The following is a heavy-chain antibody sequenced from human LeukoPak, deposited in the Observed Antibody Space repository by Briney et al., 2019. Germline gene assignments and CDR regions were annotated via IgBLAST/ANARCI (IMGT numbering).Heavy chain of an antibody. CDR1: GDSISTYY. Sequence: SETLSLTCTVSGDSISTYYWSWIRQPAGKGLEWIGRINTSGSTNYNPSLKSRVTMSVDTSKNQFSLKLSSVTAADTAVYYCARQSDKAAGGTFAFDYWGQGVLVTVS. CDR2: INTSGST. J-gene: IGHJ4*02. CDR3: ARQSDKAAGGTFAFDY. V-gene: IGHV4-4*07. D-gene: IGHD6-13*01.